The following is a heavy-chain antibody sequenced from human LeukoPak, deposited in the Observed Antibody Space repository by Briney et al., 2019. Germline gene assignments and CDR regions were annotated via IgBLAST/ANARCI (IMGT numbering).Heavy chain of an antibody. J-gene: IGHJ4*02. CDR2: IYYSGST. D-gene: IGHD3-3*01. V-gene: IGHV4-30-4*01. CDR1: GGSVTIGGHY. Sequence: SQTLSLTCTVSGGSVTIGGHYWSWIRQPPGKGLEWIGYIYYSGSTYYNPSLKSRVTISVDTSKNQFSLKLSSVTAADTAVYYCAREWGRSSYDFWSGYRSIDYWGQGTLVTVSS. CDR3: AREWGRSSYDFWSGYRSIDY.